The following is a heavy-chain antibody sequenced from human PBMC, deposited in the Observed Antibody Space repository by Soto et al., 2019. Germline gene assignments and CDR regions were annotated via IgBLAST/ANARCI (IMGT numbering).Heavy chain of an antibody. CDR2: INPSGGST. CDR3: ARGIFRADIVATMDTMGGMDV. V-gene: IGHV1-46*01. D-gene: IGHD5-12*01. CDR1: GYTFTSYY. J-gene: IGHJ6*02. Sequence: ASVKVSCKASGYTFTSYYMHWVRQAPGQGLEWMGIINPSGGSTSYAQKFQGRVTMTRDTSTSTVYMELSSLRSEDTAVYYCARGIFRADIVATMDTMGGMDVWGQGTTVTVSS.